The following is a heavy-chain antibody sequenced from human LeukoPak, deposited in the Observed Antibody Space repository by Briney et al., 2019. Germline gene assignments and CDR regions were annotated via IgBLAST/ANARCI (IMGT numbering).Heavy chain of an antibody. V-gene: IGHV1-2*02. Sequence: ASVKVSCKASGYTFTDNYMHWVRQAPGQGLEWMGWINPNSGGTNYAQKFQGRVTMTRDTSISTAYMELSRLRSDDTAVYYCARGDEYSSSPDAFDIWGQGTMVTVSS. CDR1: GYTFTDNY. CDR2: INPNSGGT. CDR3: ARGDEYSSSPDAFDI. D-gene: IGHD6-6*01. J-gene: IGHJ3*02.